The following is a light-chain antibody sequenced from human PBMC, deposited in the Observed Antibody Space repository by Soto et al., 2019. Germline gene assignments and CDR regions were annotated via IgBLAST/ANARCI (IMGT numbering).Light chain of an antibody. CDR2: GAS. CDR1: QSVSSSY. V-gene: IGKV3-20*01. CDR3: QQYDSSPLT. Sequence: EIVLTQSPGTLSLPPGERATLSCRASQSVSSSYLAWYQQKPGQAPRLLIYGASSRATGIPDRFSDSGSGTDFTLTISRLEPEDFAVYYCQQYDSSPLTFGGGTKVEIK. J-gene: IGKJ4*01.